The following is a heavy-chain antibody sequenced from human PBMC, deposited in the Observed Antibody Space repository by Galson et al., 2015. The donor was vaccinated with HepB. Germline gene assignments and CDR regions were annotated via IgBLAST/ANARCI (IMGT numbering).Heavy chain of an antibody. CDR1: GFTFITAW. J-gene: IGHJ4*02. CDR2: IKSKAAGGTT. D-gene: IGHD3-22*01. CDR3: IWYYYDTSGRYPFRY. V-gene: IGHV3-15*01. Sequence: SLRLSCAASGFTFITAWMSWVRQAPGKGLEWVGRIKSKAAGGTTDYAAPVKGRFTISRDDSKDTLYLQMNSLRTEDTAVYYCIWYYYDTSGRYPFRYWGQGTLVTVSP.